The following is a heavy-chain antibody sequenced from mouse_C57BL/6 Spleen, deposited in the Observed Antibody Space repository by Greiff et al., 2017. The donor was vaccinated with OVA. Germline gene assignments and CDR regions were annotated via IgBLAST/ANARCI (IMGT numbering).Heavy chain of an antibody. CDR3: ARPYYYGSSPFDY. D-gene: IGHD1-1*01. Sequence: VQLQQPGAELVKPGASVKLSCKASGYTFTSYWMQWVKQRPGQGLEWIGEIDPSDSYTNYNQKFKGKATLTVDTSSSTAYMQLSSLTSEDSAVYYCARPYYYGSSPFDYWGQGTTLTVSS. CDR1: GYTFTSYW. CDR2: IDPSDSYT. J-gene: IGHJ2*01. V-gene: IGHV1-50*01.